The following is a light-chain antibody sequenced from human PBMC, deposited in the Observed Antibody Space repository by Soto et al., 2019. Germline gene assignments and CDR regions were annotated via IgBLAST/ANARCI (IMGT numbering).Light chain of an antibody. V-gene: IGLV1-51*01. CDR1: SSNLGNNY. Sequence: QSVFTQPPSVSAAPGRKVTISCSGSSSNLGNNYVSWYQQLPGTAPHLLIYDNNKRPSGIPDRFSGSKSGTSATLGITGLQTGDEDDYYCGTWDSSLRVGGVFGGGTKVTVL. CDR2: DNN. CDR3: GTWDSSLRVGGV. J-gene: IGLJ3*02.